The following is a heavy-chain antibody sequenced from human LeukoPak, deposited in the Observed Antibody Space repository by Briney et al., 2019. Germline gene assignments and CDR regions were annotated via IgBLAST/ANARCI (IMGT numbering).Heavy chain of an antibody. CDR2: IYYSGST. CDR1: GGSISSYY. J-gene: IGHJ4*02. Sequence: PSETLSLTCTVSGGSISSYYWSWIRQPPGKGLEWIGYIYYSGSTNYNPSLESRVTISVDTSKDQFSLKLSSVTAADTAVYYCARGRNQHDYWGQGTLVTVSS. V-gene: IGHV4-59*01. CDR3: ARGRNQHDY. D-gene: IGHD1-14*01.